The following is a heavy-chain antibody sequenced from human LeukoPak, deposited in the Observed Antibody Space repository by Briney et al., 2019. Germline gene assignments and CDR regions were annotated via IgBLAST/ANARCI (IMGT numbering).Heavy chain of an antibody. CDR1: GFTFRSYA. D-gene: IGHD1-14*01. V-gene: IGHV3-23*01. J-gene: IGHJ3*01. CDR3: AGNRA. CDR2: ISGSGDST. Sequence: GGSLRLSCAASGFTFRSYAMNWVRQAPGKGLEWVSAISGSGDSTYYADSVKGRFPISRDNSKNTLYLQMNSLRDEDTAVYYCAGNRAWGQGTMVPVSS.